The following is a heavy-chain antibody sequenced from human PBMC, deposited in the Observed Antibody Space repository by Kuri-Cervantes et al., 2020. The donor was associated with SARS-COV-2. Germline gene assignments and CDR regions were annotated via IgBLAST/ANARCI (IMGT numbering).Heavy chain of an antibody. V-gene: IGHV1-2*02. CDR2: INPNSGGT. D-gene: IGHD3-3*01. Sequence: ASVKVSCKDSGDTFTGYYMHWVRQAPGQGLEWMGWINPNSGGTTYAQKFQGRVTMTRDTSISTASMELRRMRPDDTAVYYCARGMEDNYYYMDVWGKGTTVTVSS. CDR1: GDTFTGYY. CDR3: ARGMEDNYYYMDV. J-gene: IGHJ6*03.